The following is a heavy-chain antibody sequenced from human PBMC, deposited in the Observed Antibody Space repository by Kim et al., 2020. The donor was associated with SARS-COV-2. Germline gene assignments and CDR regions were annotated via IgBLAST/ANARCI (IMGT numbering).Heavy chain of an antibody. J-gene: IGHJ6*02. CDR2: ISGSGVST. D-gene: IGHD6-13*01. CDR1: GFTFSSYA. V-gene: IGHV3-23*01. CDR3: AKRGTSAAGYGMDV. Sequence: GGSLRLSCAASGFTFSSYAMTWVRQAPGRGLEWVSSISGSGVSTYYADSVKGRFTISRDNSKNTLFLQMNSLRAEDTAVYYCAKRGTSAAGYGMDVWGQGTTVTVSS.